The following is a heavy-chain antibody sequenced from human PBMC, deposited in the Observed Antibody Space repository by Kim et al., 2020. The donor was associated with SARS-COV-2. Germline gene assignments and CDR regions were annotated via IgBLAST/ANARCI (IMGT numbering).Heavy chain of an antibody. CDR3: AHSKQLWFGELFGN. CDR1: GFSLSTSGVG. D-gene: IGHD3-10*01. CDR2: IYWDDNK. J-gene: IGHJ4*02. V-gene: IGHV2-5*02. Sequence: SGPTLVNPTQTLTLTCTFSGFSLSTSGVGVGWIRQPPGKALEWLALIYWDDNKRYSPSLRSRLTITKDTSKNQVVLTMTNVDPVDTGTYHCAHSKQLWFGELFGNLGQGTLVNVSS.